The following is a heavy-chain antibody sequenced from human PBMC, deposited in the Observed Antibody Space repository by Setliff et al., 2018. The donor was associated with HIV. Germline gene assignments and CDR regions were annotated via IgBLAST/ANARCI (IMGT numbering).Heavy chain of an antibody. CDR2: INRDGSET. D-gene: IGHD1-26*01. V-gene: IGHV3-7*01. CDR1: GFTFSSYW. CDR3: ARDCGTVVGATGPGY. J-gene: IGHJ4*02. Sequence: PGESLRLSCAASGFTFSSYWISWVRQAPGKGLEWVANINRDGSETYYLDPVKGRFTISRDNAKNSLYLQMNSLRVDDTAVYYCARDCGTVVGATGPGYWGQGTLVTVSS.